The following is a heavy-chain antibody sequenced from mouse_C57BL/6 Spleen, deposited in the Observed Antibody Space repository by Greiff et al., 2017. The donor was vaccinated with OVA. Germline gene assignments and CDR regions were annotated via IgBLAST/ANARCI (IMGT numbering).Heavy chain of an antibody. CDR1: GFTFSDYG. J-gene: IGHJ4*01. CDR3: ARPGVVGAMDY. CDR2: ISNLAYSI. D-gene: IGHD1-1*01. Sequence: EVMLVESGGGLVQPGGSLKLSCAASGFTFSDYGMAWVRQAPRKGPEWVAFISNLAYSIYYADTVTGRFTISRENAKNTLYLEMSSLRSEDTAMYYCARPGVVGAMDYWGQGTSVTVSS. V-gene: IGHV5-15*04.